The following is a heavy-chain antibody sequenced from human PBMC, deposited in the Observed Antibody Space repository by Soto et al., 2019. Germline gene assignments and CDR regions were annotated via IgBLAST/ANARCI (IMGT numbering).Heavy chain of an antibody. CDR3: AKTAAARPNHYLDS. CDR1: GCSLSSYT. D-gene: IGHD6-6*01. J-gene: IGHJ4*02. CDR2: NSGSGGGT. Sequence: GGSLRRSCVATGCSLSSYTMSRVRHTPGKGLELLSFNSGSGGGTYYADCVNGRFTISRDKCNNTLSLQMNSLRVEETAVFYGAKTAAARPNHYLDSWGQGSLFTVSS. V-gene: IGHV3-23*01.